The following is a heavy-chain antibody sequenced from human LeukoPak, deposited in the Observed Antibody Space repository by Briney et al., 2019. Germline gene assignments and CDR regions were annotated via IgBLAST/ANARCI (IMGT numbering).Heavy chain of an antibody. Sequence: ASVKLSCKASGYTFTDFYLHWVRQAPGQGLEWMGWINPNSGDTNYAQQFQARVTMTRDTSINTAYMELSGLKSDDTAVYFCARENPGVPFDYWGQETLESVSS. CDR2: INPNSGDT. V-gene: IGHV1-2*02. D-gene: IGHD3-3*01. J-gene: IGHJ4*02. CDR3: ARENPGVPFDY. CDR1: GYTFTDFY.